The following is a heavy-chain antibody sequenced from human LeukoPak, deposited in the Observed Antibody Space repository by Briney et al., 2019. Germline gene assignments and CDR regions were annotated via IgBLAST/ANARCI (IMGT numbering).Heavy chain of an antibody. CDR2: IYYSGST. CDR3: ARGRRDSSGSNWFDP. D-gene: IGHD3-22*01. J-gene: IGHJ5*02. Sequence: SQTLSLTCTVSGGSISSGGYYWSWIRQHPGKGLEWIGYIYYSGSTYYNPSLKSRVTISVDTSKNQFSLKLSSVTAADTAVYYCARGRRDSSGSNWFDPWGQGTLVTVSS. V-gene: IGHV4-31*03. CDR1: GGSISSGGYY.